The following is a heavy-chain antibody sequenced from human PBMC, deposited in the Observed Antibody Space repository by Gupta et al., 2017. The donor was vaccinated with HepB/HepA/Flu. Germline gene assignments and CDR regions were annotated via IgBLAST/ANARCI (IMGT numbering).Heavy chain of an antibody. CDR3: AKQVLGLLLFAFDI. CDR1: GFTFSSYA. Sequence: EVQLLESGGGLVQPGGSLRLSCAASGFTFSSYAMSWVRQAPGKGLEWVSVISDSGDRTYYADSVKGRFTISRDNSKNTVYVQMNSLRAEDTAVYYCAKQVLGLLLFAFDIWGQGTMVTVSS. V-gene: IGHV3-23*01. J-gene: IGHJ3*02. D-gene: IGHD2-21*02. CDR2: ISDSGDRT.